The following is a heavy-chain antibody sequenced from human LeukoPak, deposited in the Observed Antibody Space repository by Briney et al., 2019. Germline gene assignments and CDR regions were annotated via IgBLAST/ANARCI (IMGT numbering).Heavy chain of an antibody. Sequence: PGGSLRLSCAASGFTFSSYAMSWVRQAPGKGLEWVSGIVDSGGSTYYADSVKGRFTISRDNSKNTLYLQMNSLRVEDTAVYYCAKVTERSKLYYFGYWGQGTLVTVSS. D-gene: IGHD5-24*01. CDR2: IVDSGGST. V-gene: IGHV3-23*01. CDR1: GFTFSSYA. CDR3: AKVTERSKLYYFGY. J-gene: IGHJ4*02.